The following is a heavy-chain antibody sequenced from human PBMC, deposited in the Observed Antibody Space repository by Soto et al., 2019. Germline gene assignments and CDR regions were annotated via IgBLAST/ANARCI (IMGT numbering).Heavy chain of an antibody. CDR2: IYYSGST. CDR1: GGSISSYY. Sequence: SETLSLTCTVSGGSISSYYWSWIRQPPGKGLEWIGYIYYSGSTNYNPSLKSRVTISVDTSKNQFSLKLSSVTAADTAVYYCARDYRSYGLRHYGSGSSGYYYYYGMDVWGQGTTVTVSS. D-gene: IGHD3-10*01. V-gene: IGHV4-59*01. CDR3: ARDYRSYGLRHYGSGSSGYYYYYGMDV. J-gene: IGHJ6*02.